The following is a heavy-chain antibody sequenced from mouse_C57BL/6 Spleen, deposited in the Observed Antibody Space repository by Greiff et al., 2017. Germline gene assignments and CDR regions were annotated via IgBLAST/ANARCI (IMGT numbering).Heavy chain of an antibody. D-gene: IGHD1-1*01. CDR3: ARSDTTVNYFDY. Sequence: VQLQQPGAELVKPGAPVKLSCKASGYTFTSYWMQWVKQRPGQGLEWIGEIDPSDSYTNYNQKFKGKATLTVDTSSSTAYMQLSSLTSEDSAVYYCARSDTTVNYFDYWGQGTTLTVSS. J-gene: IGHJ2*01. CDR1: GYTFTSYW. CDR2: IDPSDSYT. V-gene: IGHV1-50*01.